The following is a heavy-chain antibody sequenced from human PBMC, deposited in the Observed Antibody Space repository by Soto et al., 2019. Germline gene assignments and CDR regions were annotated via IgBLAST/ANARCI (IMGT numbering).Heavy chain of an antibody. CDR2: ISHTGRT. V-gene: IGHV4-59*01. Sequence: SETLSLTCSVSTGSMRTYYWTWVRQSPGKGLEWIGQISHTGRTKYNPSLESRVTISVDTSRKQFSLKLTSVTAADTALYYCARDDTTGLFDFWGQGTLVTVSS. CDR1: TGSMRTYY. J-gene: IGHJ4*02. CDR3: ARDDTTGLFDF. D-gene: IGHD4-17*01.